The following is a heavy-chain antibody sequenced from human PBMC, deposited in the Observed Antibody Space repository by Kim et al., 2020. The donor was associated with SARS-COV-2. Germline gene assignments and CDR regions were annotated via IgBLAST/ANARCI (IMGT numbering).Heavy chain of an antibody. D-gene: IGHD4-17*01. J-gene: IGHJ3*02. Sequence: SETLSLTCAVYGGSISGYYWSWIRQPPGKGLEWIGEINHSGSTNYNPSLKSRVTISVDTSKNQFSLKLSSVTAADTAVYYCARATRHTATNPYDIWGQGTMVTVSS. CDR2: INHSGST. V-gene: IGHV4-34*01. CDR1: GGSISGYY. CDR3: ARATRHTATNPYDI.